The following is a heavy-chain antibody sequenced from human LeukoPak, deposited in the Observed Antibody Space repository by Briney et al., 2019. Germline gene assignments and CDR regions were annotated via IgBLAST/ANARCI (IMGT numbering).Heavy chain of an antibody. Sequence: GGSLRLSCAASGFTFSSYWMSWVRQAPAEGLEWVANIKQDGSDKYYVDSVKGRFTISRDNAKNSLYLQMNSLRAEDTAVYYCARAPWAAAEFDFWGQGTLVTVSS. CDR3: ARAPWAAAEFDF. V-gene: IGHV3-7*03. D-gene: IGHD6-13*01. CDR1: GFTFSSYW. CDR2: IKQDGSDK. J-gene: IGHJ4*02.